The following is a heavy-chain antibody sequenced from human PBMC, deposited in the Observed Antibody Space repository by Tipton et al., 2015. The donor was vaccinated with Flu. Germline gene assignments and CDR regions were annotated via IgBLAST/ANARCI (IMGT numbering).Heavy chain of an antibody. CDR1: GYSIGSGYF. D-gene: IGHD1-14*01. V-gene: IGHV4-38-2*02. J-gene: IGHJ2*01. Sequence: TLSLTCAVSGYSIGSGYFWGWIRQPPGKGLEWIGSNYHSGSTFYNPSLKSRVTISLDTSKNQFSLKLHAVTAADTAVYYCARDHEWRNRYFDLWGRGTLVAVSS. CDR2: NYHSGST. CDR3: ARDHEWRNRYFDL.